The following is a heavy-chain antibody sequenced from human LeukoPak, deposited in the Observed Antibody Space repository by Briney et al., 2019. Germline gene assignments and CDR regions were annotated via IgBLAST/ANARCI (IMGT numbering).Heavy chain of an antibody. Sequence: PGGSLRLSCATSGFTFSNYVMTWVRQAPGKGLEWVSSIRNNGLGTHYADSVKGRFTVSRDDSKNALYLQMNRLRADDTAVYYCVREGPRGLAFDIWGQGTMVTVSS. D-gene: IGHD3/OR15-3a*01. V-gene: IGHV3-23*01. J-gene: IGHJ3*02. CDR2: IRNNGLGT. CDR1: GFTFSNYV. CDR3: VREGPRGLAFDI.